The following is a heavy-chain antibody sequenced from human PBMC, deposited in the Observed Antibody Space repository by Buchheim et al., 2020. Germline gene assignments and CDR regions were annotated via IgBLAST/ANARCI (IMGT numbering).Heavy chain of an antibody. CDR3: ARDSVDFWSGYYMDY. CDR2: ISSSSSTI. CDR1: GFTFSSYS. V-gene: IGHV3-48*01. D-gene: IGHD3-3*01. Sequence: EVQLVESGGGLVQPGGSLRLSCAASGFTFSSYSMNWVRQAPGKGLEWVSYISSSSSTIYYADSVKGRFTISRDNAKNSLYLQMNSLRAEDAAVYYCARDSVDFWSGYYMDYWGQGTL. J-gene: IGHJ4*02.